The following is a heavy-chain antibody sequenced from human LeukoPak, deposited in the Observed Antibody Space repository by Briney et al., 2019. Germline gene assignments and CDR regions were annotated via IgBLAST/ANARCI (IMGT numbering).Heavy chain of an antibody. CDR3: AKGSSSGWSGDYFDY. D-gene: IGHD6-19*01. CDR1: GFTFSAYW. V-gene: IGHV3-74*01. J-gene: IGHJ4*02. Sequence: GGSLRLSCAASGFTFSAYWMHWVRQAPGKGLVWVSRINTDGSSPTYAASVKGRFTISRDNAKNPLYLQMNSLTAEDTAVYYCAKGSSSGWSGDYFDYWGQGTLVTVSS. CDR2: INTDGSSP.